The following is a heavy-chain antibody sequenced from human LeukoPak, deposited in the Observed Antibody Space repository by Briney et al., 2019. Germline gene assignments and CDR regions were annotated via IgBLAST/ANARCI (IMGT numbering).Heavy chain of an antibody. CDR2: IYYSGST. Sequence: KASETLSLTCTVSGGSISSSSYYWGWIRQPPGKGLEWIGSIYYSGSTYYNPSLKSRVTTSVDTSKNQFSLKLSSVTAADTAVYYCARQQLAPYYFDYWGQGTLVTVSS. D-gene: IGHD6-6*01. V-gene: IGHV4-39*01. CDR1: GGSISSSSYY. CDR3: ARQQLAPYYFDY. J-gene: IGHJ4*02.